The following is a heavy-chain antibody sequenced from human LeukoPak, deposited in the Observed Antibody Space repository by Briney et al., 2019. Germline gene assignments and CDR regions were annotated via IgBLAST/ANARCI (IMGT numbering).Heavy chain of an antibody. V-gene: IGHV1-18*01. J-gene: IGHJ4*02. CDR3: ARGAQYTSGWRF. Sequence: GASVKVSCKVSGYTFTDYGISWVRQAPGQGLEWMGWINTYNGETKYAQKLRGRVSMTTDTPTRTAYMELRSLKSGDTAVYYCARGAQYTSGWRFWGQGTLVTVSS. CDR2: INTYNGET. D-gene: IGHD6-19*01. CDR1: GYTFTDYG.